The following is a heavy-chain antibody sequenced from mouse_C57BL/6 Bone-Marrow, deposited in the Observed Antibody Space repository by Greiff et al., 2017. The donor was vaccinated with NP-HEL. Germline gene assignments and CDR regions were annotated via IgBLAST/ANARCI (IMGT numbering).Heavy chain of an antibody. J-gene: IGHJ3*01. V-gene: IGHV3-8*01. CDR3: AGLAWFAY. Sequence: EVQLVESGPGLAKPSQTLSLTCSATGYSITSDYWNWIRKFPGNKLEYIGYINYSGSTYYYPSLKSRISITRDKSKNQYYMQLNSVTTEDTATSYCAGLAWFAYWGQGTLVTVSA. CDR2: INYSGST. D-gene: IGHD2-10*02. CDR1: GYSITSDY.